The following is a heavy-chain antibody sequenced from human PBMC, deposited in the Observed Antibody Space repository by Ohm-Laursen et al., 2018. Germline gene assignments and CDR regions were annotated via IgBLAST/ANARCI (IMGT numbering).Heavy chain of an antibody. J-gene: IGHJ6*02. D-gene: IGHD2-8*01. CDR2: ISGSGGST. CDR1: GFTFSSYW. V-gene: IGHV3-23*01. CDR3: AKDGMRQSYYGMDV. Sequence: SLRLSCAASGFTFSSYWMSWVRQAPGKGLEWVSAISGSGGSTYYADSVKGRFTISRDNSKNTLYLQMNSLRAEDTAVYYCAKDGMRQSYYGMDVWGQGTTVTVSS.